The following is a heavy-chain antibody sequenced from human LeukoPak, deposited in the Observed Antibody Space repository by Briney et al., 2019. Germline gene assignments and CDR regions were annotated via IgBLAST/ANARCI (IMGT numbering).Heavy chain of an antibody. Sequence: PGGSLRLSCAASGFIFSNYAMQWVRQAPGMGLEWVAFIRYDGGNTYYADSVKGRFTISRDNSKNTMYLQKNSLNAEDTAVYYCAKDEVVPGYYYTDVWGRGTTVTISS. CDR2: IRYDGGNT. CDR3: AKDEVVPGYYYTDV. CDR1: GFIFSNYA. V-gene: IGHV3-30*02. J-gene: IGHJ6*03. D-gene: IGHD2-2*01.